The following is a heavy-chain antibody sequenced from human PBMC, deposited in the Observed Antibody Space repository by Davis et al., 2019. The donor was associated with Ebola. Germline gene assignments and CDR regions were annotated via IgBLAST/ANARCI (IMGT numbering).Heavy chain of an antibody. J-gene: IGHJ4*02. V-gene: IGHV3-23*01. CDR2: ISGSGGST. Sequence: GGSLRLSCAASGFTFSSYVMSWVRQAPGKGLEWVSAISGSGGSTYYADSVKGRFTISRDNSKNTLYLQMNSLRAEDTAVYYCAKSWVGASHNWDYWGQGTLVTVSS. CDR3: AKSWVGASHNWDY. CDR1: GFTFSSYV. D-gene: IGHD1-20*01.